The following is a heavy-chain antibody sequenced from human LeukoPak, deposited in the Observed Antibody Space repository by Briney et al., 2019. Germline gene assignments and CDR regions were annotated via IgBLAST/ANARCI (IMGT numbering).Heavy chain of an antibody. D-gene: IGHD2-2*01. CDR2: ISAYNGNT. Sequence: ASVKVSCKASGYTFTSYGISWVRQAPGQGLEWMGWISAYNGNTNYAQKLQGRVTMTTDTSTSTAYMELRSLRSDDTAVYYCARGYCSSTSCIGGFDYWGQGTLVTVSS. CDR1: GYTFTSYG. V-gene: IGHV1-18*01. J-gene: IGHJ4*02. CDR3: ARGYCSSTSCIGGFDY.